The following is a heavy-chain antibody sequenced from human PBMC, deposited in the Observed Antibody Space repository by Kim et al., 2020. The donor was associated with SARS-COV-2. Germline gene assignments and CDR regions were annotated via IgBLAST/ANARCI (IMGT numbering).Heavy chain of an antibody. J-gene: IGHJ6*02. CDR2: INPNSGGT. D-gene: IGHD2-2*01. Sequence: ASVKVSCKASGYTFTGYYMHWVRQAPGQGLEWMGRINPNSGGTNYAQKFQGRVTMTRDTSISTAYMELSRLRSDDTAVYYCARDLRLGKGYARTAYYYYGMDVWGQGTTVTVSS. CDR3: ARDLRLGKGYARTAYYYYGMDV. CDR1: GYTFTGYY. V-gene: IGHV1-2*06.